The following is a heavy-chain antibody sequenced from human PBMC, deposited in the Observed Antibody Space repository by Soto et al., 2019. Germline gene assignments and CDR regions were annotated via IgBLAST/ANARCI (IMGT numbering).Heavy chain of an antibody. J-gene: IGHJ6*02. CDR3: ARDWVWSGYDRTYYYYGMDV. CDR1: GGSISSGGYY. Sequence: QVQLQESGPGLVKPSQTLSLTCTVSGGSISSGGYYWSWIRQHPGKGLEWIWYIYYSGSTYYNPSLKSRVTISLDTSKDQFSLKLSCVTAADTAVYYCARDWVWSGYDRTYYYYGMDVWGQGTTVTVSS. V-gene: IGHV4-31*03. D-gene: IGHD5-12*01. CDR2: IYYSGST.